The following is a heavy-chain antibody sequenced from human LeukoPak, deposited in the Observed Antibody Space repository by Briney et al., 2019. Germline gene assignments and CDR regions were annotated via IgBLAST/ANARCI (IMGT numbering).Heavy chain of an antibody. V-gene: IGHV3-30*18. CDR1: GFTFSSNG. D-gene: IGHD3-22*01. Sequence: PGGSLRVSCAASGFTFSSNGMHWVRQAPGKGLEWVAVISYDGSNKYYADSVKGRFTISRDNSKDTLYLQMNSLRAEDTAVYYCAKDRLEYYYDSSGYYFDYWGQGTLVTVSS. CDR3: AKDRLEYYYDSSGYYFDY. CDR2: ISYDGSNK. J-gene: IGHJ4*02.